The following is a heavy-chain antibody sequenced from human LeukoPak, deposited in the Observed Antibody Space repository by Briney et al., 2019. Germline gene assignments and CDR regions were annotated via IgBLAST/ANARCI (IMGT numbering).Heavy chain of an antibody. J-gene: IGHJ4*02. V-gene: IGHV3-7*04. CDR1: GFXFSNYW. D-gene: IGHD3-10*01. Sequence: PGGSLRLSCAASGFXFSNYWMSWVRQAPGKGLEWVANIKQDGSVKSYVDSVKGRFTISRDNAKNSLYLQMNSLRFEDTAVYYCARDGYASGSHDYWGQGTLVTVSS. CDR2: IKQDGSVK. CDR3: ARDGYASGSHDY.